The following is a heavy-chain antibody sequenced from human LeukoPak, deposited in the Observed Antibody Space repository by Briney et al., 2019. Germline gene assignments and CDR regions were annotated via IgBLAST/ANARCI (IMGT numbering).Heavy chain of an antibody. CDR1: GISLGSYW. Sequence: PGGSLRLTCAASGISLGSYWMTWVRQAPGKGLEWVANIKEDGSETHYVDSVKGRFTISRDNVKNSLYLQTNSLRAEDTAVYYCVRDLSYYDSSAYWDVFDIWGQGTMVTVSS. J-gene: IGHJ3*02. CDR3: VRDLSYYDSSAYWDVFDI. CDR2: IKEDGSET. V-gene: IGHV3-7*01. D-gene: IGHD3-22*01.